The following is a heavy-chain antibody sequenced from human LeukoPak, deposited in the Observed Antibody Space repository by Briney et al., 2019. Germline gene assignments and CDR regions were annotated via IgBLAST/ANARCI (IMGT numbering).Heavy chain of an antibody. CDR3: ARHSGIGLDS. CDR2: ISDSGSA. Sequence: PSETLSLTCTVSGGSIRSYYWSWIRQPPGKGLEWIGYISDSGSANYNPSLESRVTISVDTSKNQFSPKLNSVTAADTAIYYCARHSGIGLDSWGQGTLVAVSS. CDR1: GGSIRSYY. D-gene: IGHD3-10*01. J-gene: IGHJ4*02. V-gene: IGHV4-59*08.